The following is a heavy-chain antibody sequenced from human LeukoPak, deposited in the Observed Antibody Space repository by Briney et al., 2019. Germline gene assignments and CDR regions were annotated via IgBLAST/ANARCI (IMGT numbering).Heavy chain of an antibody. CDR1: GFTLSSYW. J-gene: IGHJ5*01. CDR3: ARDSPGHDS. Sequence: PGGSLRLSCAVSGFTLSSYWMSWVRQAPGKGPEWVANIEQDGREKYYVDSVKGRFTISRDNAKNSLYLQMNSLRVEDTAVYYCARDSPGHDSWGQGTLVTVSS. V-gene: IGHV3-7*04. CDR2: IEQDGREK.